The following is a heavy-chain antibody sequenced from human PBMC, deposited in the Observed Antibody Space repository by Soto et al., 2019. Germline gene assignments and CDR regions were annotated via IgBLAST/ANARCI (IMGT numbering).Heavy chain of an antibody. Sequence: WASVKVSCKASGYTFTGYYMHWVRQAPGQGLEWMGWINPNSGGTNYAQKFQGRVTMTRDTSISTAYMELSRLRSDDTAVYYCATIPAALYYYYGMDVWGQGTTVTVSS. CDR1: GYTFTGYY. CDR3: ATIPAALYYYYGMDV. CDR2: INPNSGGT. V-gene: IGHV1-2*02. J-gene: IGHJ6*02. D-gene: IGHD2-2*01.